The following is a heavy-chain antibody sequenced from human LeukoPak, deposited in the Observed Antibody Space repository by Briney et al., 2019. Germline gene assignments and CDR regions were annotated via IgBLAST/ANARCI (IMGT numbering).Heavy chain of an antibody. D-gene: IGHD4-17*01. Sequence: QPGGSLRLSCAASGFTFSSYGMHWVRQAPGKGLEWVAVIWYDGSNKYYADSVKGRFTISRDNSKNTLYLQMNSLRAEDTAVYYCARGSSYGNYFDYWGQGTLVTVSS. CDR2: IWYDGSNK. CDR1: GFTFSSYG. J-gene: IGHJ4*02. V-gene: IGHV3-33*01. CDR3: ARGSSYGNYFDY.